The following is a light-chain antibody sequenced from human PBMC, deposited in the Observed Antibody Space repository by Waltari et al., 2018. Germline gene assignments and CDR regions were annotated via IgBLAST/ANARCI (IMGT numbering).Light chain of an antibody. CDR3: QQYYSTPRA. CDR1: QSVLYSSNNKNY. V-gene: IGKV4-1*01. CDR2: GAS. J-gene: IGKJ1*01. Sequence: DIVMTQSPDSLAVSLGERATINCKSSQSVLYSSNNKNYLAWYQQKPGQPPKLLIYGASTRESGVPDRFSGSGSVTDFTLTISRLQAEDVAVYYCQQYYSTPRAFGQGTKVEVK.